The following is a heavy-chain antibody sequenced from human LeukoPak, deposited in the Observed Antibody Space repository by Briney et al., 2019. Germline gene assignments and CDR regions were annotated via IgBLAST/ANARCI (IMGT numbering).Heavy chain of an antibody. V-gene: IGHV3-33*01. CDR3: ARDHLITMVRGVRLAMDV. J-gene: IGHJ6*02. CDR2: IWYDGSNK. CDR1: GFTFSSYG. Sequence: GGSLRLSCAASGFTFSSYGMHWVRQAPGKGLEWVAVIWYDGSNKYYADSVKGRFTISRDNSKNTLYLQMNSLRAEDTAVYYCARDHLITMVRGVRLAMDVWGQGTTVTVS. D-gene: IGHD3-10*01.